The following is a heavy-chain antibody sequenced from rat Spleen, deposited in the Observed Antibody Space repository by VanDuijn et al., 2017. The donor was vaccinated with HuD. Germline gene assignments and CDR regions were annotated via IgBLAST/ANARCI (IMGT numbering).Heavy chain of an antibody. D-gene: IGHD1-11*01. V-gene: IGHV5S23*01. CDR3: TRIAGGFDY. Sequence: EVQLVESGGGLVQPGRSLKLSCAASGFTFSNYDMAWVRQAPTKGLEWVASISTGGSTYYPDSVKGRFTISRDNAKSTLYLQMNSLRSEDTATYYCTRIAGGFDYWGQGVMVTVSS. CDR2: ISTGGST. CDR1: GFTFSNYD. J-gene: IGHJ2*01.